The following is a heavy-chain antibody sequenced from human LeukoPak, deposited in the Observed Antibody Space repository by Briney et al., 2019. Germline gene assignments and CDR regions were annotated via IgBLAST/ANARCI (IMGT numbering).Heavy chain of an antibody. V-gene: IGHV1-2*04. CDR2: INPNSGGT. Sequence: GASVKVSCKASGYTFTGYYMHWVRQAPGQGLEWMGWINPNSGGTNYAQKFQGWVTMTRDTSISTASMELSRLRSDDTAVYYCAKTLSSRLVGATGFDYWGQGTLVTVSS. J-gene: IGHJ4*02. D-gene: IGHD1-26*01. CDR1: GYTFTGYY. CDR3: AKTLSSRLVGATGFDY.